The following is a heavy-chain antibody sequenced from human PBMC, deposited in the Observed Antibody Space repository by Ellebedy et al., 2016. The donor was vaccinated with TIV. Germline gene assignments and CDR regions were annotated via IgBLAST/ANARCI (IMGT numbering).Heavy chain of an antibody. J-gene: IGHJ4*02. Sequence: GESLKISCAASGFTFSSYAMHWVRQAPGKGLEWVAVISYDGSNKYYADSVKGRFTISRDNSKNTLYLQMNSLRAEVTAVYYCAIVGRGMEIRSKVFDYWGQGTLVTVSS. V-gene: IGHV3-30-3*01. CDR2: ISYDGSNK. CDR3: AIVGRGMEIRSKVFDY. CDR1: GFTFSSYA. D-gene: IGHD2-2*01.